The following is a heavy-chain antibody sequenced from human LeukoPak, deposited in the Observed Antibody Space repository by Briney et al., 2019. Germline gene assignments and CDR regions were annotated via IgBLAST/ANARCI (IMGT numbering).Heavy chain of an antibody. CDR2: ISYSGET. J-gene: IGHJ4*02. CDR1: GVPISIYH. CDR3: ASAPNENFFDY. V-gene: IGHV4-59*01. Sequence: PSETLSLTCNVAGVPISIYHWSWIRQAPGKGLKWIGYISYSGETNYNPSLKSRVTISQDTSTNQFTLKLTSVTAADTAIYYCASAPNENFFDYWGQGTLVTVSS.